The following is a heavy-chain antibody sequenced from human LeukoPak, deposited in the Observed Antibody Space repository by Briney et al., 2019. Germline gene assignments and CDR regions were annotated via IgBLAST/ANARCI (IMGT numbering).Heavy chain of an antibody. CDR3: ARAYDYGDYGFDY. Sequence: PGGSLRLSCAASGFTFSSYAMHWVRQAPGKGLEWVAVISYDGSNKYYADSVKGRFTISRDNSKNTLYLQMNSLRAEDTAVYYCARAYDYGDYGFDYWGQGTLVTVSS. V-gene: IGHV3-30*04. J-gene: IGHJ4*02. CDR2: ISYDGSNK. CDR1: GFTFSSYA. D-gene: IGHD4-17*01.